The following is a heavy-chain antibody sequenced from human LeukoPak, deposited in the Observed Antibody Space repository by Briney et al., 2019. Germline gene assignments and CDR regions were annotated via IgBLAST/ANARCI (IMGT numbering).Heavy chain of an antibody. V-gene: IGHV4-34*01. J-gene: IGHJ3*02. D-gene: IGHD3-10*01. CDR2: INHSGST. CDR1: GGSFSGYY. CDR3: ARGGRGPPPGAFFDM. Sequence: PSETLSLTCAVYGGSFSGYYWSWIRQPPGKGLEWIGEINHSGSTNYNPSLKSRVTISVDTSKNQFSLKLSSVTAADTAVYYCARGGRGPPPGAFFDMGGKGKRAPV.